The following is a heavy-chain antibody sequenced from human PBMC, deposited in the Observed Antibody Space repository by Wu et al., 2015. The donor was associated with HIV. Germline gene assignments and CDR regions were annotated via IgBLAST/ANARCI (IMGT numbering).Heavy chain of an antibody. CDR1: GYTFTGYY. Sequence: QVQLVQSGAEVKKPGASVKVSCKASGYTFTGYYMHWVRQAPGQGLEWMGWINPNSGGTNYAQKFQGRVTMTRDTSISTAYMELSRLRSDDTAVYYCARDLEISAAGFPNAFHIVGSRDNGHRLL. V-gene: IGHV1-2*02. CDR2: INPNSGGT. D-gene: IGHD6-13*01. CDR3: ARDLEISAAGFPNAFHI. J-gene: IGHJ3*02.